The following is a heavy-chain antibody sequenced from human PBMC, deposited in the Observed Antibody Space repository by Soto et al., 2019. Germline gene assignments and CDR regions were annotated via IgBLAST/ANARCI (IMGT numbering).Heavy chain of an antibody. V-gene: IGHV3-33*01. Sequence: QVQLVESGGGVVQPGRSLRLSCAASGFTFSSYGMHWVRQAPGKGLEWVAVIWYDGSNKYYADSVKGRFTISRDNSKNTLYLQINSLRAEDTAVYYCAGGTTATNYYYYGMDVWGQGTTVTVSS. J-gene: IGHJ6*02. D-gene: IGHD4-4*01. CDR2: IWYDGSNK. CDR1: GFTFSSYG. CDR3: AGGTTATNYYYYGMDV.